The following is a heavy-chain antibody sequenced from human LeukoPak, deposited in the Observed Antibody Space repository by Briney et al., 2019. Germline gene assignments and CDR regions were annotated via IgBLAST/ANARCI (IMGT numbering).Heavy chain of an antibody. CDR1: GFTFGDYA. D-gene: IGHD1-26*01. Sequence: GGSLRLSCTASGFTFGDYAMSWVRQAPGKGLEWVGFIRNKAYGGTTEYAASVKGRFTISRDDSKSIAYLQMNSLKTEDTAVYYCMVGARDFDYWGQGTLVTVSS. CDR2: IRNKAYGGTT. CDR3: MVGARDFDY. J-gene: IGHJ4*02. V-gene: IGHV3-49*04.